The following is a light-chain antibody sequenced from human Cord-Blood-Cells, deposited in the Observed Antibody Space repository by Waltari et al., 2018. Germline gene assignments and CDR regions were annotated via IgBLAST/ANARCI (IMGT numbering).Light chain of an antibody. CDR2: EGS. V-gene: IGLV2-23*01. Sequence: QSALTQPASVSGSPGQSIPISRTGTSRDVGRYNLVSWYQQHPGKAPKLMIYEGSKRPSGVSNRFSGSKSGNTASLTISGLQAEDEADYYCCSYAGSSTWVFGGGTKLTVL. J-gene: IGLJ3*02. CDR1: SRDVGRYNL. CDR3: CSYAGSSTWV.